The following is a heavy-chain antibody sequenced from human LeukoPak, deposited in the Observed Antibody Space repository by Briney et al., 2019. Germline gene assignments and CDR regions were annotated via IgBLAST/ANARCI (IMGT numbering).Heavy chain of an antibody. CDR1: GFTFSSYS. D-gene: IGHD4-17*01. CDR2: ISSSSSYI. CDR3: ARHHTVTTEFDY. Sequence: GGSLRLSCAASGFTFSSYSMNWVRQAPGKGLEWVSSISSSSSYIYYADSVKGRFTISRDNAKNSLYLQMNSLRAEDTAVYYCARHHTVTTEFDYWGQGTLVTVSS. V-gene: IGHV3-21*01. J-gene: IGHJ4*02.